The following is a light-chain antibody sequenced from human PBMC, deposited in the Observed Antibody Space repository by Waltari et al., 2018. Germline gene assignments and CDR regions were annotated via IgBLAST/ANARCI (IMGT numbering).Light chain of an antibody. CDR3: QHDESLPVT. J-gene: IGKJ1*01. CDR2: HAS. Sequence: EIVLTQSPGTLSLSPGERATLSCRASQSLRIYLAWYQQKPGQAPRLLIYHASSRATGIPDRFSGSGSGTDFSLTISRLEPEDFAVYYCQHDESLPVTFGQGTKVEIK. V-gene: IGKV3-20*01. CDR1: QSLRIY.